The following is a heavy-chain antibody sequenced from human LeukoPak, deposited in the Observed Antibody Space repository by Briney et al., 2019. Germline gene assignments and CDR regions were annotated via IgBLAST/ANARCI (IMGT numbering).Heavy chain of an antibody. J-gene: IGHJ4*02. CDR1: GYTFTSYD. D-gene: IGHD5-12*01. CDR2: MNPNSGNT. V-gene: IGHV1-8*01. CDR3: ARGEYSGYDYVDY. Sequence: ASVKVSCKASGYTFTSYDINWVRQATGQGLEWMGWMNPNSGNTGYAQKFQGRVTMARNTSISTAYMELSSLRSEDMAVYYCARGEYSGYDYVDYWGQGTLVTVSS.